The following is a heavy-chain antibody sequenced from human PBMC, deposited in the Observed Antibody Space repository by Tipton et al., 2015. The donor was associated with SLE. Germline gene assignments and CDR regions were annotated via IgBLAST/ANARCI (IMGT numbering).Heavy chain of an antibody. J-gene: IGHJ4*02. CDR3: ARGYCFAGSCYSFDY. Sequence: TLSLTCTVSGGSISGYYWTWIRQPPGKGLEWIGYIFPSGSTNYNPSLKSRVTISVDTSKNQFSLRLNSVTAADTAVYYCARGYCFAGSCYSFDYWGQGALVTVSS. D-gene: IGHD2-15*01. CDR1: GGSISGYY. V-gene: IGHV4-4*08. CDR2: IFPSGST.